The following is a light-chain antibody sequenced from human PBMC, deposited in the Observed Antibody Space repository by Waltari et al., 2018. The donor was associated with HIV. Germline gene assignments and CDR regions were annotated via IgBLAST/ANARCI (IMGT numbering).Light chain of an antibody. V-gene: IGLV2-23*01. CDR2: EGS. CDR1: SSDVGSYKL. CDR3: CSYTGSSTWV. J-gene: IGLJ3*02. Sequence: QPALTQPASVSGSPGQPITISCPGTSSDVGSYKLVPWYQQHPGKAPKLMIYEGSKRPSGVSNLFSGSKSGNTASLTISGLQAEDEADYYCCSYTGSSTWVFGGGTKLTVL.